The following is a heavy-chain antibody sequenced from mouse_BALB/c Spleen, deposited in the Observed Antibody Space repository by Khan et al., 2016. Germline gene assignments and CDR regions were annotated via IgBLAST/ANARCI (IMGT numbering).Heavy chain of an antibody. CDR2: IWAGGTT. J-gene: IGHJ4*01. V-gene: IGHV2-9*02. CDR3: ARDPRCREFDGGAYGMDY. CDR1: GFSLTTYG. Sequence: VQLQESGPGLVAPSQSLSITCTVSGFSLTTYGVHWVRQPPRKGLEWLGVIWAGGTTNYNSALMSRLNIDKDNSKSQVFLKMYSLPAYDTAMYFSARDPRCREFDGGAYGMDYWGQGTSVTVSS.